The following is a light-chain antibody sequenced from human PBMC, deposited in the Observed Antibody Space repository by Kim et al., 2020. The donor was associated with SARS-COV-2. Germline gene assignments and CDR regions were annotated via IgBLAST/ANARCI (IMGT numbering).Light chain of an antibody. CDR2: GAS. CDR1: QSVSSNY. V-gene: IGKV3-20*01. Sequence: PPGARATLSCRASQSVSSNYLAWYQQKPGQAPRLLIYGASSRATGIPDRFSGSGSGTDFTLTISRLEPEDFAVYYCQQYGSSPRTFGQGTKVDIK. J-gene: IGKJ1*01. CDR3: QQYGSSPRT.